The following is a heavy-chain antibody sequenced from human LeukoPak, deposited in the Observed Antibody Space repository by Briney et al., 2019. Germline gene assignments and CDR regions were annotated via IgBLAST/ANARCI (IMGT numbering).Heavy chain of an antibody. Sequence: ASVKVSCKASGYTFTGYYMHWVRQAPGQGLEWMGWINPNSGGTNYAQKFQGWVTMTRDTSISTAYMELSRLRSDDTAVYYCARVRDYYANSDYSDYWGQGTLVTVSS. CDR2: INPNSGGT. D-gene: IGHD3-22*01. CDR1: GYTFTGYY. CDR3: ARVRDYYANSDYSDY. V-gene: IGHV1-2*04. J-gene: IGHJ4*02.